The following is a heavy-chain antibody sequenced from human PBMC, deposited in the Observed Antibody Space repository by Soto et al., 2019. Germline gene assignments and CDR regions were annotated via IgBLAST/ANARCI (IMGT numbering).Heavy chain of an antibody. J-gene: IGHJ6*02. CDR2: IMPIFSTP. Sequence: QVQLEQSGAEVKKPGSSVKVSCKASGGTFSTSAISWVRQAPGQGLEWMGGIMPIFSTPDYAQKFQGRITITADESTSTANMELSGLKSDATAVYYCARDKDRQQLGGNYYYILDVWGQGTTVTVSS. CDR1: GGTFSTSA. V-gene: IGHV1-69*12. D-gene: IGHD3-3*02. CDR3: ARDKDRQQLGGNYYYILDV.